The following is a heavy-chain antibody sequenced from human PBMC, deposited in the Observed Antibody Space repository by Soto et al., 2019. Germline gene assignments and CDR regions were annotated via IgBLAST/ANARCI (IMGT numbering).Heavy chain of an antibody. J-gene: IGHJ4*02. CDR1: GDTFSSYG. CDR3: ARDSSGYNRDRYYFDY. CDR2: IIPSLGTT. D-gene: IGHD3-22*01. Sequence: QVQLVQSGAEVKKPGSSVKVSCKGSGDTFSSYGISWVRQAPGQGLEWMGGIIPSLGTTNYARRFQGRVTISADEFRATAYMELSGLRSEDTAVYYCARDSSGYNRDRYYFDYWGQGTLVVVSS. V-gene: IGHV1-69*01.